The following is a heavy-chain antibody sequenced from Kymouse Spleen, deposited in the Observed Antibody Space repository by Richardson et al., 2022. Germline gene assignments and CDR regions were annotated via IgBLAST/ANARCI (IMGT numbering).Heavy chain of an antibody. CDR2: ISWNSGSI. V-gene: IGHV3-9*01. Sequence: EVQLVESGGGLVQPGRSLRLSCAASGFTFDDYAMHWVRQAPGKGLEWVSGISWNSGSIGYADSVKGRFTISRDNAKNSLYLQMNSLRAEDTALYYCAKDGGVVVPAAMTGSTPGAREPWSPSPQ. J-gene: IGHJ5*02. CDR1: GFTFDDYA. CDR3: AKDGGVVVPAAMTGSTP. D-gene: IGHD2-2*02.